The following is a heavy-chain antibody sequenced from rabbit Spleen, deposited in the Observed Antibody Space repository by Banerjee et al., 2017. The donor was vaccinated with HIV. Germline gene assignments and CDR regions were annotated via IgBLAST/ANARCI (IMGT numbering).Heavy chain of an antibody. J-gene: IGHJ6*01. CDR3: ARDSGSSFSSYGMDL. D-gene: IGHD8-1*01. Sequence: EQLEESGGGLVKPEGSLTLTCKASGVSLNDKDVMCWVRQAPGKGLEWISCINIVTGKSVYASWAKGRFTMSRTSSSTVTLQMTSLTAADTATYFCARDSGSSFSSYGMDLWGPGTLVTVS. CDR1: GVSLNDKDV. CDR2: INIVTGKS. V-gene: IGHV1S45*01.